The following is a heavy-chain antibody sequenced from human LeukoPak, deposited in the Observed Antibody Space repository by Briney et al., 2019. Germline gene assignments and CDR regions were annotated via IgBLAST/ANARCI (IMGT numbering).Heavy chain of an antibody. CDR2: ISSSSSYI. D-gene: IGHD2-2*01. Sequence: GGSLRLSCAASGFTFSSYSMHWVRQAPGKGLEWVSSISSSSSYIYYADSVKGRFTISRDNAKNSLYLQMNSLRAEDTAVYYCARDRRYCSSTSCYYYYGMDVWGQRTTVTVSS. CDR1: GFTFSSYS. J-gene: IGHJ6*02. CDR3: ARDRRYCSSTSCYYYYGMDV. V-gene: IGHV3-21*04.